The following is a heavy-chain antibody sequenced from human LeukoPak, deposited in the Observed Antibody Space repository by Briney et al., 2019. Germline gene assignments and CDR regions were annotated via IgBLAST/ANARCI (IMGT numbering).Heavy chain of an antibody. J-gene: IGHJ3*02. CDR3: ARYGREVPAAIYI. V-gene: IGHV4-39*07. D-gene: IGHD2-2*01. CDR2: IYYSGST. CDR1: GGSISSSSYY. Sequence: SETLSLTRTVSGGSISSSSYYWGWIRQPPGKGLEWIGSIYYSGSTYYNPSLKSRVTISVDTSKNQFSLKLSSVTAADTAVYYCARYGREVPAAIYIWGQGTMVTVSS.